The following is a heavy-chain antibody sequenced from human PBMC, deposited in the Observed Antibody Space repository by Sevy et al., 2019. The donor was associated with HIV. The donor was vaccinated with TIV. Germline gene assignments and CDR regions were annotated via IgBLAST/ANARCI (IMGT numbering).Heavy chain of an antibody. J-gene: IGHJ6*02. CDR3: AKGGLAAVGKSSYGMDV. Sequence: GGSLRLSCAASGFTFSSYAMNWVRQAPGKGLEWVSGISGSGGSTYYADSVKGRFTISRDNSKNTLYLQMNSLRAEDTAVYYCAKGGLAAVGKSSYGMDVWGLGTTVTVSS. CDR2: ISGSGGST. CDR1: GFTFSSYA. V-gene: IGHV3-23*01. D-gene: IGHD6-13*01.